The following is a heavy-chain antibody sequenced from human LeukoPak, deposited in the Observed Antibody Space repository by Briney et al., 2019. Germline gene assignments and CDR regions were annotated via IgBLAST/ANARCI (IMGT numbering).Heavy chain of an antibody. D-gene: IGHD2-15*01. V-gene: IGHV3-23*01. J-gene: IGHJ4*02. Sequence: GGSLRLSCVGSGFTFRSHAMSWVRQAPEKGLEFVSGIYENGGTTYYADSVKGRFSISRDNSRNTLFLQMNSLRVEDTAVYYCATDRATQYFDYWGQGTLVSVPS. CDR2: IYENGGTT. CDR3: ATDRATQYFDY. CDR1: GFTFRSHA.